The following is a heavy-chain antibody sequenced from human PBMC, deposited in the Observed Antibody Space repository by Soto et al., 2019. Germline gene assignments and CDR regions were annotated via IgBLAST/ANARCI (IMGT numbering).Heavy chain of an antibody. V-gene: IGHV1-46*01. Sequence: ASLKVSCKSSGYTFTSYYMHWVRQAPGQVLEWMGIINPSGGSTSYAQKFQGRVTMTRDTSTSTVYMELSSLRSEDTAVYYCASLRVTYYYDSSGYHDAFDIWGQGTMVTVSS. CDR3: ASLRVTYYYDSSGYHDAFDI. D-gene: IGHD3-22*01. CDR2: INPSGGST. J-gene: IGHJ3*02. CDR1: GYTFTSYY.